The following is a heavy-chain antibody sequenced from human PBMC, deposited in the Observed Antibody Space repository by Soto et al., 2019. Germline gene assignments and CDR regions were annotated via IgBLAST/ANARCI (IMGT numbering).Heavy chain of an antibody. Sequence: GASVKVSSKASWYTFRGLFIPWGGQPPGQGLEWMGWINPSNGGTKYAEKFQGRVTMTRDTSISTAYVELSRLTSDDTAVYYCASAAVTGTAGLDFWGQGTLVTVSS. D-gene: IGHD6-19*01. V-gene: IGHV1-2*02. CDR2: INPSNGGT. J-gene: IGHJ4*02. CDR1: WYTFRGLF. CDR3: ASAAVTGTAGLDF.